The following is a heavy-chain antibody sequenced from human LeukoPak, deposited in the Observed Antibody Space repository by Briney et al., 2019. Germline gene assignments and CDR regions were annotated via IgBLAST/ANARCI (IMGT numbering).Heavy chain of an antibody. Sequence: PSETLSLTCTVSGYSISSGYYWGWIRQPPGKGLEWIGSIYHSGSTYYNPSLKSRVTISVDTSKNQFSLKLSSVTAADTAVYYCARLRDFGSGTYYNDCWGQGTLVTVSS. V-gene: IGHV4-38-2*02. CDR2: IYHSGST. J-gene: IGHJ4*02. CDR1: GYSISSGYY. D-gene: IGHD3-10*01. CDR3: ARLRDFGSGTYYNDC.